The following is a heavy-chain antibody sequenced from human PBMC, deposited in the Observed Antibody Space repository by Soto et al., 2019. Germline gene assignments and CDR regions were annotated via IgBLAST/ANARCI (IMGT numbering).Heavy chain of an antibody. V-gene: IGHV3-33*01. D-gene: IGHD2-15*01. CDR2: IYYDGSGS. CDR3: VRDDCSGGTCYGGY. CDR1: GFTFRDYG. J-gene: IGHJ4*02. Sequence: QVQLVESGGGVVQPGGSLRLSCEPSGFTFRDYGFHWVRQAPGKGLAWVAVIYYDGSGSDYEDSVRGRFIFSRDISTNTLYLQMNSLRAEDTAVYYCVRDDCSGGTCYGGYWGQGTLVTVSS.